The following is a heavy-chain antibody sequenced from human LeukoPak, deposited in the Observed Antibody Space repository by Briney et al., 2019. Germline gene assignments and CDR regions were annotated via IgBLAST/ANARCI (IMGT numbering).Heavy chain of an antibody. CDR1: GGSISSGGYS. V-gene: IGHV4-31*11. J-gene: IGHJ3*02. D-gene: IGHD1-26*01. CDR3: ARAEELRDDAFDI. Sequence: PSETLSLTRAVSGGSISSGGYSWNWIRQPPGKGLEWIGYIYYSGSTYYNPSLKSRVTISVDTSKNQFSLKLSSVTAADTAVYYCARAEELRDDAFDIWGQGTMVTVSS. CDR2: IYYSGST.